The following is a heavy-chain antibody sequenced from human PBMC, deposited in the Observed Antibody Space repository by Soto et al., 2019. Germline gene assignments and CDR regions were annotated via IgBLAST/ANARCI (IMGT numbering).Heavy chain of an antibody. D-gene: IGHD1-26*01. CDR3: ARASLVGATVDAFDI. J-gene: IGHJ3*02. V-gene: IGHV1-69*13. CDR1: GGTFSSYA. Sequence: ASVEVSCKASGGTFSSYAISWVRQAPGQGLEWMGGIIPIFGTANYAQKFQGRVTITADESTSTAYMELSSLRSEDTAVYYCARASLVGATVDAFDIWGQGTMVTVSS. CDR2: IIPIFGTA.